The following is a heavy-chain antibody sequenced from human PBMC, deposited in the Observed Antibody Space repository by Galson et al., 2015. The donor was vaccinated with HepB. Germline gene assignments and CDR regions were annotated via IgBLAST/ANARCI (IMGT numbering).Heavy chain of an antibody. Sequence: SVKVSCKASGGTFSRYPISWARQVPGQGLEWMGGIISPFGTVKYAQKFQGRLTITADDFTSTAYMELSRLRSEDTAIYYCARDTIFGGIIGRGMEVWGTGTTVTVSS. CDR1: GGTFSRYP. CDR3: ARDTIFGGIIGRGMEV. D-gene: IGHD3-3*02. J-gene: IGHJ6*04. CDR2: IISPFGTV. V-gene: IGHV1-69*13.